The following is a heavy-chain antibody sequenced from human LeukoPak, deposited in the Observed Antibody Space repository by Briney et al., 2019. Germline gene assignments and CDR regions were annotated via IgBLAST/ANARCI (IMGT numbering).Heavy chain of an antibody. CDR2: IYYSGST. CDR1: GDSISTSSYY. V-gene: IGHV4-39*01. J-gene: IGHJ4*02. CDR3: ARSYYYDYRQIYY. D-gene: IGHD3-22*01. Sequence: PSETLSLTCTVSGDSISTSSYYWGWIRQPPGKGLEWLGSIYYSGSTYYNPSLKSRVTISVDTSKNQFSLNLYSVTAADTAVFYCARSYYYDYRQIYYWGQGTLVTVSS.